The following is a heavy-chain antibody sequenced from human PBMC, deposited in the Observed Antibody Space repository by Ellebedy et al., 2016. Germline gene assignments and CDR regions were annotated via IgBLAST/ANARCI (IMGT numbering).Heavy chain of an antibody. V-gene: IGHV1-46*01. J-gene: IGHJ4*02. CDR2: IDPSGGTT. Sequence: ASVKVSXKPFGYDFMTYYMHWVRRAPGQGLEWMGIIDPSGGTTTYAPKFQGRVTMTRDMSTATFYMEVTSLRSDDAAIYYCMRGVRAYWGQGTLVSVSS. CDR1: GYDFMTYY. CDR3: MRGVRAY. D-gene: IGHD2-21*01.